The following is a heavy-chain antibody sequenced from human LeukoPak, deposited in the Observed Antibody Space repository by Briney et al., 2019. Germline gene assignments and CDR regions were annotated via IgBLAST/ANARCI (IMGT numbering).Heavy chain of an antibody. D-gene: IGHD5-18*01. CDR2: IRPSGSST. CDR1: GYTFTSHY. CDR3: ARMDMDIAMVTNYLDH. J-gene: IGHJ4*02. V-gene: IGHV1-46*01. Sequence: ASVKISCKASGYTFTSHYMHWVRQAPGQGLEWMGVIRPSGSSTNYAQKFQGRVTMTKDTSTSTVYIELNSLRSEDTAVYYCARMDMDIAMVTNYLDHWGQGTLVTVSS.